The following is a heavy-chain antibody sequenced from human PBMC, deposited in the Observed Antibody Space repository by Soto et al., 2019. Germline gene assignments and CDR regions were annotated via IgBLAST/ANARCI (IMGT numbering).Heavy chain of an antibody. CDR1: GFTFSSYA. CDR3: AKDKSGSYSLIDY. V-gene: IGHV3-23*01. J-gene: IGHJ4*02. CDR2: ISGSGGST. D-gene: IGHD1-26*01. Sequence: SLRLSCAASGFTFSSYAMSCVRQAPGKGLEWVSAISGSGGSTYYADSVKGRFTISRDNSKNTLYLQMNSLRAEDTAVYYCAKDKSGSYSLIDYWGQGTLVTVSS.